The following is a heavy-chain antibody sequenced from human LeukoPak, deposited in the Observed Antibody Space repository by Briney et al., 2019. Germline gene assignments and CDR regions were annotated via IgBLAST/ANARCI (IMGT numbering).Heavy chain of an antibody. Sequence: GGSLRLSCAASGFTFNDYAMSWVRQAPGKGLEWVSGISSSGGTRFYPDSVKGRFTISRDNSNNTLFLQMHSLRAEDTAIYYCAKDPLKDIVATGYYFDCWGQGTLVTVSS. V-gene: IGHV3-23*01. J-gene: IGHJ4*02. CDR2: ISSSGGTR. CDR3: AKDPLKDIVATGYYFDC. D-gene: IGHD5-12*01. CDR1: GFTFNDYA.